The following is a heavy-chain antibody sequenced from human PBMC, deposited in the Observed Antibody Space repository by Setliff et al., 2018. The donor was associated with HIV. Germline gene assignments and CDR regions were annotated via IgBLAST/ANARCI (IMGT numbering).Heavy chain of an antibody. D-gene: IGHD2-2*01. CDR3: ATSSRIYYYSYMDV. CDR2: FDPDDGET. CDR1: GYSLTELS. J-gene: IGHJ6*03. V-gene: IGHV1-24*01. Sequence: ASVKVSCKVSGYSLTELSMHWVRQAPGKGLEWMGGFDPDDGETVYAQQFQGRVTMTEDTSTDTAYMELTSLRSDDTAVYYCATSSRIYYYSYMDVWGKGTTVTVSS.